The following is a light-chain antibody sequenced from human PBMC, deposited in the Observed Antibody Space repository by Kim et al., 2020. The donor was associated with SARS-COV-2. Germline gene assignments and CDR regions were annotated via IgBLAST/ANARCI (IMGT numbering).Light chain of an antibody. J-gene: IGLJ3*02. Sequence: VTIACTGSRSNIGAGYDVHWYQQLPGTAPKLLIYGNSNRPSGVPDRFSGSKSGTSASLAITGLQAEDEADYYCQSYDSSLSGSKVFGGGTQLTVL. V-gene: IGLV1-40*01. CDR3: QSYDSSLSGSKV. CDR1: RSNIGAGYD. CDR2: GNS.